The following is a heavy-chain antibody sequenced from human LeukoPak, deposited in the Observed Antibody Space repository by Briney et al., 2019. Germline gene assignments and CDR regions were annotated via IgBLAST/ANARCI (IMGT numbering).Heavy chain of an antibody. CDR2: IHSSGYT. Sequence: SETLSLTCIVSGASISSHYWSWIRQPPGKGLEWIGYIHSSGYTNYNPSLQSRVSMSTDMSEDQFSLKLTSVTAADTAVYYCARLGQITMVRGQSYYYHSMDVWAQGTTVTVSS. V-gene: IGHV4-59*11. CDR3: ARLGQITMVRGQSYYYHSMDV. J-gene: IGHJ6*02. D-gene: IGHD3-10*01. CDR1: GASISSHY.